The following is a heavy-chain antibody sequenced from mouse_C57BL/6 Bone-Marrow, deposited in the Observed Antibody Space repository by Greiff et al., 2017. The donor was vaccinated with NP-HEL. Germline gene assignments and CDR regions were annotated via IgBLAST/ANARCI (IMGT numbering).Heavy chain of an antibody. CDR1: GYTFTDYN. V-gene: IGHV1-18*01. D-gene: IGHD2-4*01. CDR2: INPNNGGT. CDR3: ARKDYDDAMDY. Sequence: EVKLVESGPELVKPGASVKIPCKASGYTFTDYNMDWVKQSHGKSLEWIGDINPNNGGTIYNQKFKGKATLTVDKSSSTAYMELRSLTSEDTAVYYCARKDYDDAMDYWGQGTSVTVSS. J-gene: IGHJ4*01.